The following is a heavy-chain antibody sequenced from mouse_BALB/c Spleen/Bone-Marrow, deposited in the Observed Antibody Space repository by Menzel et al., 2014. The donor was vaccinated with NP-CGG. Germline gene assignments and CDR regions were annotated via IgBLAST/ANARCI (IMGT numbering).Heavy chain of an antibody. V-gene: IGHV14-3*02. CDR1: GFNIKDTY. CDR2: IDPANGNT. CDR3: ARRLRSAMDY. D-gene: IGHD1-1*01. Sequence: DVQLQESGAELVKPGASVELSCTASGFNIKDTYIHWVKQRPEQGLEWIGRIDPANGNTKYDPKFQGKATITADTSSNTAYLQLSSLTSEDTAVYYCARRLRSAMDYWGQGTSVTVSS. J-gene: IGHJ4*01.